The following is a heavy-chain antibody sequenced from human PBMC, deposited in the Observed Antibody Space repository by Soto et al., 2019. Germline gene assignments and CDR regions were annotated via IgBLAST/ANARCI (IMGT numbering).Heavy chain of an antibody. V-gene: IGHV4-39*01. D-gene: IGHD4-17*01. J-gene: IGHJ4*02. Sequence: SETLSLICTVSGASIITDNYFWVWIRQSPRRGLELIGSISYSGRTYDNPSLQSRVTISIDASKNQFSLKLTSVTTADTAVYYCARRRASDYGGNHHPYYFDRWGQGALVTVSS. CDR3: ARRRASDYGGNHHPYYFDR. CDR1: GASIITDNYF. CDR2: ISYSGRT.